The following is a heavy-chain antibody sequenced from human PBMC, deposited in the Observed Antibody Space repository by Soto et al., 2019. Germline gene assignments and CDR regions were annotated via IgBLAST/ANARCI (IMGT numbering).Heavy chain of an antibody. V-gene: IGHV5-51*03. D-gene: IGHD2-2*01. CDR2: IYPGDSDT. CDR3: ARRDIVVVPAATGDAFDI. Sequence: EVQLVQSGAEVKKPGESLKISCKGSGYSFTSYWIGWVRQMPGKGLEWMGIIYPGDSDTRYSPSFQGQVTISADKSISTGYLQWSSLKASDTAMYYCARRDIVVVPAATGDAFDIWGQGTMVTVSS. CDR1: GYSFTSYW. J-gene: IGHJ3*02.